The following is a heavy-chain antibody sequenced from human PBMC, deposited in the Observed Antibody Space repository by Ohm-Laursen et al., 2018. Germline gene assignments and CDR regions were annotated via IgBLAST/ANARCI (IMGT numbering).Heavy chain of an antibody. V-gene: IGHV4-39*01. CDR2: IYYSGST. J-gene: IGHJ5*02. CDR1: GGSISSSSYY. Sequence: SQTLSLTCTVSGGSISSSSYYWGWIRQPPGKGLEWIGSIYYSGSTYYNPSLKSRVTISVDTSKNQFSLKLSSVTAADTAVYYCARQMSITMIVVVITTQQAWFDPWGQGTLVTVSS. CDR3: ARQMSITMIVVVITTQQAWFDP. D-gene: IGHD3-22*01.